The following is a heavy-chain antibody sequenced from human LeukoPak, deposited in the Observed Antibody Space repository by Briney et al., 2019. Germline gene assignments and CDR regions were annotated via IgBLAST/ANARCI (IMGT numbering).Heavy chain of an antibody. J-gene: IGHJ4*02. D-gene: IGHD1-26*01. V-gene: IGHV3-74*01. CDR2: INSDGSTT. CDR3: ARGVSGSY. Sequence: PGGSLRLSCAASGFSVSDYYMDWVRQAPGKGLVWVSRINSDGSTTTYADSVKGRFTISGDNAENTLYLQMNSLRAEDTAVYYCARGVSGSYWGQGTLVTVSS. CDR1: GFSVSDYY.